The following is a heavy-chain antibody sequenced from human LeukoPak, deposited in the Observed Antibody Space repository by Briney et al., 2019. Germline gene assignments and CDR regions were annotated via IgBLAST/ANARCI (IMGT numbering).Heavy chain of an antibody. V-gene: IGHV3-23*01. CDR1: GFSFSNFA. CDR3: AKEQWLVRCFDS. Sequence: PGGSLRLSCAASGFSFSNFAMSWVRQSPGKGLEWVSAITGSGVTTYYADSVKGRFTISRDNSKNTLSLQMNSLRAEDTAVYYCAKEQWLVRCFDSWGQGTLVTVSS. CDR2: ITGSGVTT. J-gene: IGHJ4*02. D-gene: IGHD6-19*01.